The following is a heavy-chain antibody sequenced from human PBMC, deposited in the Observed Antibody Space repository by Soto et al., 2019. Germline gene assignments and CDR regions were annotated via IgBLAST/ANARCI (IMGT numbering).Heavy chain of an antibody. Sequence: QVQLQESGPGLVKPSETLSLTCTVSGGSISSYYWSWIRQPPGKGLEWIGYIYYSGSTNYNPSLKSRVTISVDTSKNQFSLKLSSVTAADTAVYYCVRDASYYYDSSGSGWASILFDIWGQGTMVTVSS. D-gene: IGHD3-22*01. CDR3: VRDASYYYDSSGSGWASILFDI. CDR2: IYYSGST. CDR1: GGSISSYY. J-gene: IGHJ3*02. V-gene: IGHV4-59*01.